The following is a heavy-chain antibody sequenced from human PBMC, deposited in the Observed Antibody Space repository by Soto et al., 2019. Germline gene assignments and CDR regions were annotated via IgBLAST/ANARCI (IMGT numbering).Heavy chain of an antibody. V-gene: IGHV4-4*07. CDR3: ARDVSPVVFDI. D-gene: IGHD3-16*02. J-gene: IGHJ3*02. CDR1: GVSITNYY. Sequence: LSLTCIVSGVSITNYYWSWIRQPAGKGLEWIGRIYSSGRTNYNPSLKSRVTISADTSKNQFSLKLSSLTAADTAVYYCARDVSPVVFDIWGQGTMVTVSS. CDR2: IYSSGRT.